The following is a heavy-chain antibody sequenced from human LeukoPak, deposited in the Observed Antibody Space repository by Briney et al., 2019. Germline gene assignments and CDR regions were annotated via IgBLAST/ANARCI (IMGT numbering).Heavy chain of an antibody. Sequence: PGGSLRLSCTASGFTFGDYVMSWVHQAPGKGLEWVGFIRSKPYGGTTEYAASVKGRFIISRDDSKTIAYLQMNSLKSEDTAVYYCTTGSATGTGSGYWGQGTLVTVSS. CDR3: TTGSATGTGSGY. CDR1: GFTFGDYV. V-gene: IGHV3-49*04. CDR2: IRSKPYGGTT. J-gene: IGHJ4*02. D-gene: IGHD6-13*01.